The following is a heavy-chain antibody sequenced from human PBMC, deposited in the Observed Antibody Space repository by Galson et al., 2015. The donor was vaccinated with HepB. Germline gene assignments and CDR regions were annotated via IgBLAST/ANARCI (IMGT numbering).Heavy chain of an antibody. CDR3: ARDPGSGSHFFDY. CDR2: INTNTGNP. CDR1: GYSFTTYA. J-gene: IGHJ4*02. V-gene: IGHV7-4-1*02. D-gene: IGHD2-15*01. Sequence: SVKVSCKASGYSFTTYAMNWVRQAPGQGLEWMGWINTNTGNPTYAQGFTGRFVFSLDTSVSTTYLQTSSLKADDTAVYYCARDPGSGSHFFDYWGQGTLVTVSS.